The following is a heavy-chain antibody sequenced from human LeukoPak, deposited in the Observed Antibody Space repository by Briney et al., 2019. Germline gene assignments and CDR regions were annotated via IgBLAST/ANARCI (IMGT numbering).Heavy chain of an antibody. CDR3: AKKYSTGLDP. J-gene: IGHJ5*02. D-gene: IGHD1-26*01. CDR2: ISGSGST. Sequence: GGSLRLSCAASGFTFSSYAMSWVRQAPGKGLEWVSAISGSGSTNYADSVKGRFTISRDNSKNTLYLQMNSLRAEDTAIYYCAKKYSTGLDPWGQGTLVTVSS. CDR1: GFTFSSYA. V-gene: IGHV3-23*01.